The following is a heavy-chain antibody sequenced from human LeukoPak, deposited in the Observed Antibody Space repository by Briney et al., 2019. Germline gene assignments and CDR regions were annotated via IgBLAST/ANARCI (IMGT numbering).Heavy chain of an antibody. CDR2: LKEDGTVE. D-gene: IGHD5-18*01. V-gene: IGHV3-7*01. CDR1: GFTFSSFS. Sequence: GGPLRLSCAASGFTFSSFSMSWVRKAPGKGLEGVANLKEDGTVEEYLDSVKGRFTISRDNAKNSLDLQMNSLRAEDTAVYYCARMHRYGRCWGQGSLVTASS. CDR3: ARMHRYGRC. J-gene: IGHJ4*02.